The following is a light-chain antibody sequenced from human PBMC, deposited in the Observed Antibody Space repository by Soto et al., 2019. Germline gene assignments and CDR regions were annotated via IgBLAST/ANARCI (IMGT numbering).Light chain of an antibody. J-gene: IGKJ2*01. V-gene: IGKV3-20*01. Sequence: EIVLTQSPGTLSLSPGERATLSCRASQSVSNSYLAWYQQKPGQAPRLLIYGASSRATGIPDRFSGSGSGTDFTLNISRLEPEDFAVYYCQPDGSFFYTFCQGTKLEIK. CDR1: QSVSNSY. CDR2: GAS. CDR3: QPDGSFFYT.